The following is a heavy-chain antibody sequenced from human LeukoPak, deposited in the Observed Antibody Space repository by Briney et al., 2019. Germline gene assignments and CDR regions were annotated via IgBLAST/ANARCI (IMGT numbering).Heavy chain of an antibody. Sequence: SETLSLTCAVYGGSFSGYYWSWIRQPPGKGLEWIGEINHSGSTNYNPSLKSRVTISVDTSKNQFSLKLSSVTAADTAVYYCARRMVRGVIIIRPYFDYWGQGTLVTVSS. CDR1: GGSFSGYY. D-gene: IGHD3-10*01. V-gene: IGHV4-34*01. J-gene: IGHJ4*02. CDR3: ARRMVRGVIIIRPYFDY. CDR2: INHSGST.